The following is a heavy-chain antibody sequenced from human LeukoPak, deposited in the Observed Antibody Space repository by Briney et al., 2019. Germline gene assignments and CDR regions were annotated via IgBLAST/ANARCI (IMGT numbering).Heavy chain of an antibody. D-gene: IGHD3-10*01. J-gene: IGHJ4*02. CDR3: AKEGLWFGELSDY. CDR1: GFTFSSYS. V-gene: IGHV3-21*04. Sequence: PGGPLRLSCAASGFTFSSYSMYWVRQAPGKGLEWVSSISSSSSYIYYADSVKGRFTISRDNSKNTLYLQMNSLRAEDTAVYYRAKEGLWFGELSDYWGQGTLVTVSS. CDR2: ISSSSSYI.